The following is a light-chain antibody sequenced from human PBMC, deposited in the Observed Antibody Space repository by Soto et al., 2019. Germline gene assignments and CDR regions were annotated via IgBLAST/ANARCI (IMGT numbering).Light chain of an antibody. CDR2: DAS. CDR1: QNINNY. V-gene: IGKV1-33*01. J-gene: IGKJ5*01. Sequence: DIQMTQSPSSLSASVGDRVTITCQASQNINNYLNWYQQKPGKAPKLLIYDASNLETGVPSRFSGSGSGTDFTFTISSLQPEDIATYYCQQYDNLPITFGKGTRLAIK. CDR3: QQYDNLPIT.